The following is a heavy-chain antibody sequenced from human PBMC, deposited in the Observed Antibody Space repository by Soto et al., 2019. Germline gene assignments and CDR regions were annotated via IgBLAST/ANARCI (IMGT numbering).Heavy chain of an antibody. CDR2: IWYDGSNK. V-gene: IGHV3-33*01. CDR1: GFTFSSYG. D-gene: IGHD3-22*01. Sequence: QVQLVESGGGVVQPWRSLRLSCAASGFTFSSYGMHWVRQAPGKGLEWVAVIWYDGSNKYYADSVKGRFTISRDNSKNTLYLQMNSLRAEDTAVYYCASSSDDSSGYYAFDICGQGTMVTVSS. CDR3: ASSSDDSSGYYAFDI. J-gene: IGHJ3*02.